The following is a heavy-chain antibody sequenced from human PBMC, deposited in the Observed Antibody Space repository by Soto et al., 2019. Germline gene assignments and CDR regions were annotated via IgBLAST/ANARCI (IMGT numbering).Heavy chain of an antibody. CDR1: GFTYGDYA. V-gene: IGHV3-49*03. D-gene: IGHD3-16*02. CDR3: TRVGDMITFGGVIVPTTFDY. J-gene: IGHJ4*02. Sequence: RSLRLSCTPSGFTYGDYAMSCIRQAPGKGMEWAGFVRSKAYGGTTEYAASVKGRFTISRDETKSIAYLQMISLKTEDTAVYYCTRVGDMITFGGVIVPTTFDYWGQGTLVTVSS. CDR2: VRSKAYGGTT.